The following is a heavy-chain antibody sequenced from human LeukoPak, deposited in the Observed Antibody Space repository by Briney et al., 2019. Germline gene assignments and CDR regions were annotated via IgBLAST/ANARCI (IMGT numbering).Heavy chain of an antibody. D-gene: IGHD3-3*01. Sequence: GGSLRLSCAASGFTFDEYAMRWVRQAPGKGLEWVSLINWDGGSTYYADSVKGRFTISRDNSKNSLYLQMNSLRPEDTALYYCAKTTTIDFYYYCMDVWGRGTTVTVSS. J-gene: IGHJ6*03. CDR1: GFTFDEYA. CDR3: AKTTTIDFYYYCMDV. CDR2: INWDGGST. V-gene: IGHV3-43D*03.